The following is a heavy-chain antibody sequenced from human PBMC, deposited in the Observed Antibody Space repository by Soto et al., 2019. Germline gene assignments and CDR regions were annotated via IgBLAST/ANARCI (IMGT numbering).Heavy chain of an antibody. Sequence: SVKVSCKTSGGTFSTYAISWVRQAPGQGLEWMGGIIPIFGTANYAQKFQGRVTITADESTSTAYMELSSLRSEDTAVYYCARVQGGYYYYGMDVWGQGTTDTVSS. D-gene: IGHD3-16*01. CDR2: IIPIFGTA. J-gene: IGHJ6*02. CDR1: GGTFSTYA. V-gene: IGHV1-69*13. CDR3: ARVQGGYYYYGMDV.